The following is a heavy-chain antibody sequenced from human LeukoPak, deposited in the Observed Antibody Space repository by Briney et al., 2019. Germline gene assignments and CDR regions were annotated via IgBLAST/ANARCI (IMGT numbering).Heavy chain of an antibody. CDR3: ARTGYSGYDYPDY. CDR2: INPNSGGT. Sequence: GASVKVSCKASGYTFTSYDINWVRQATGQGLEWMGWINPNSGGTNYAQKFQGRVTMTRDTSISTAYMELSRLRSDDTAVYYCARTGYSGYDYPDYWGQGTLVTVSS. CDR1: GYTFTSYD. J-gene: IGHJ4*02. V-gene: IGHV1-2*02. D-gene: IGHD5-12*01.